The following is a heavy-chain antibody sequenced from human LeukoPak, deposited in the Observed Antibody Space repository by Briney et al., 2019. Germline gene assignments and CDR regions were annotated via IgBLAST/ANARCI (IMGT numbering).Heavy chain of an antibody. J-gene: IGHJ4*02. Sequence: GGSLRLSCAASGFTVSSNYVTWVRQAPGKGLEWVSAISGSGGSTYYADSVKGRFTISRDNSKNTLYLQMNSLRAEDTAVYYCAKGGVRGYDFDYWGQGTLVTVSS. V-gene: IGHV3-23*01. CDR3: AKGGVRGYDFDY. D-gene: IGHD5-12*01. CDR1: GFTVSSNY. CDR2: ISGSGGST.